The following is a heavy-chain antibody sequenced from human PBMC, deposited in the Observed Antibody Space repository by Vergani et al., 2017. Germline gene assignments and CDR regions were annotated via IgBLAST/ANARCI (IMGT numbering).Heavy chain of an antibody. J-gene: IGHJ4*02. CDR3: AKAGLVVVTAEPYFFDY. D-gene: IGHD2-21*02. Sequence: EVQVLESGGGLVQPGGSLRLSCAASGFTFSSYAMSWVRQAPGKGLEGVSYISGSGGSTYYADSVKGRFTISRDDSKNMLYLQMNSLRAEATAVYYCAKAGLVVVTAEPYFFDYWGQGTLVTVSS. CDR2: ISGSGGST. CDR1: GFTFSSYA. V-gene: IGHV3-23*01.